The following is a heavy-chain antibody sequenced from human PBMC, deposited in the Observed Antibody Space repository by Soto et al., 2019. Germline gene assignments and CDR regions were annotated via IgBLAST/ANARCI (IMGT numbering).Heavy chain of an antibody. D-gene: IGHD3-3*01. Sequence: EVQLVESGGGLVKPGGSLRLSCAVSGFPFDSYSMSWVRQAPGQGLAWLASLSSGSFYIFNADSIRGRFTISRDDAKNLLFLQMNSLPFEDTATYYCAREANTIYAPHGLDVWGQGTAVTVSS. J-gene: IGHJ6*02. CDR2: LSSGSFYI. CDR3: AREANTIYAPHGLDV. CDR1: GFPFDSYS. V-gene: IGHV3-21*01.